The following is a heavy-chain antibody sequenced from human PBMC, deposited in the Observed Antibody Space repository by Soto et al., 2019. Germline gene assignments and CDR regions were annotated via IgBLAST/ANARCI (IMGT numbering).Heavy chain of an antibody. CDR3: ARGAMANFDY. D-gene: IGHD5-18*01. V-gene: IGHV1-69*13. Sequence: SVKVSCKASGGTFGSQGIAWVRQAPGQGLEWMGGFIAMLGTPTYAKKVQGRATISADESLTSSYLELRSLRSGDTGVYFCARGAMANFDYWGQGTVVTSPQ. CDR2: FIAMLGTP. CDR1: GGTFGSQG. J-gene: IGHJ4*02.